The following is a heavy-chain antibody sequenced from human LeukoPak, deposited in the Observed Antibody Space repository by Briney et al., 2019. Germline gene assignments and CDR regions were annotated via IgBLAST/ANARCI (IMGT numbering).Heavy chain of an antibody. CDR2: INPNSGGT. V-gene: IGHV1-2*06. Sequence: ASVKVSCKASGYTFTGYYMHWVRQAPGQGLEWMGRINPNSGGTNYAQKFQGRVTMTRDTSISTAYMELRSLRSDDTAVYYCARDGYYYDSSGYNNWFDPWGQGTLVTVSS. CDR3: ARDGYYYDSSGYNNWFDP. J-gene: IGHJ5*02. CDR1: GYTFTGYY. D-gene: IGHD3-22*01.